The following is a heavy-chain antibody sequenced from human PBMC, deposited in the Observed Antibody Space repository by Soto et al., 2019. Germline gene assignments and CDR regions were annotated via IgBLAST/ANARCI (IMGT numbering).Heavy chain of an antibody. V-gene: IGHV1-3*01. CDR1: GYSFTSYA. CDR2: INAGNGNT. Sequence: ASVKVSCKASGYSFTSYAMHWVRQAPGQRLEWMGWINAGNGNTKYSQKFQGRVTITRDTSASTAYMELSSLRSEDTAVYYCARGMSRFMTTPDYWGQGTLVTVSS. D-gene: IGHD4-4*01. CDR3: ARGMSRFMTTPDY. J-gene: IGHJ4*02.